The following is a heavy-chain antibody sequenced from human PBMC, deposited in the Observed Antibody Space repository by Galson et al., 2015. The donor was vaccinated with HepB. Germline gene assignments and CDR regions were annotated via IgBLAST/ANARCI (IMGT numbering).Heavy chain of an antibody. CDR3: ALRSGMATIKLHDAFDI. CDR2: IIPIFGTA. J-gene: IGHJ3*02. D-gene: IGHD5-24*01. V-gene: IGHV1-69*13. Sequence: SVKVSCKASGGTFSSYAISWVRQAPGQGLEWMGGIIPIFGTANYAQKFQGRVTITADESTSTAYMELSSLRSEDTAVYYCALRSGMATIKLHDAFDIWGQGTMVTVSS. CDR1: GGTFSSYA.